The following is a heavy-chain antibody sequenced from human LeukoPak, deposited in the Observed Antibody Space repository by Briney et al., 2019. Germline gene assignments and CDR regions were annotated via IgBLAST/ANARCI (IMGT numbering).Heavy chain of an antibody. CDR2: INPNSGGT. CDR1: GYTFTGYY. V-gene: IGHV1-2*02. D-gene: IGHD3-3*01. Sequence: ASVKVSCKASGYTFTGYYMHWVRQAPGQGLEWMGWINPNSGGTNYAQKFQGRVTMTRDTSISTAYMELSRLRSDDTAVYYCARTSLEWSYPRGILYYYYMDVWGKGTTVTVSS. CDR3: ARTSLEWSYPRGILYYYYMDV. J-gene: IGHJ6*03.